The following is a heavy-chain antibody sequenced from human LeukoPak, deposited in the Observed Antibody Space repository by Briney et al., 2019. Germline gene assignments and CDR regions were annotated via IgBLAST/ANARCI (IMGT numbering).Heavy chain of an antibody. D-gene: IGHD1-26*01. Sequence: GASVKVSCKASGGTFSSYAISWVRQAPGQGLEWMGGIIPIFGTANYPQKFQGRVTITADESTSTAYMELSSLRSEDTAVYYCARLWELSNNAFDIWGQGTMVTVSS. CDR2: IIPIFGTA. V-gene: IGHV1-69*13. J-gene: IGHJ3*02. CDR3: ARLWELSNNAFDI. CDR1: GGTFSSYA.